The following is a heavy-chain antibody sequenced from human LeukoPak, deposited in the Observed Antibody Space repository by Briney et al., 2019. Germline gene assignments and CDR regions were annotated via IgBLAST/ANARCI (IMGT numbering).Heavy chain of an antibody. CDR2: ISYDGSNK. V-gene: IGHV3-30*18. CDR1: GFTFSSYG. D-gene: IGHD3-10*01. CDR3: AKKEYY. Sequence: GGSLRLSCAASGFTFSSYGMHWVRQAPGKGLEWVAVISYDGSNKYYADSVKGRFTTSRDNPKNTLYLQMNSLRAEDTAVYYCAKKEYYWGQGTLVTVSS. J-gene: IGHJ4*02.